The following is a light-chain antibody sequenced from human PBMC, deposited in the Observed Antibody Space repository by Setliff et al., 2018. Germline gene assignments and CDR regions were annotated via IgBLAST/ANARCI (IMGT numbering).Light chain of an antibody. CDR2: EIS. CDR1: SSDVGGYNY. Sequence: QSVLTQPPSASGSPGQSDTISCTGTSSDVGGYNYVSWYQQHPGKDPKLMSYEISKLPSGVPERFAGSQSGNTASLTVSGLQAEDEADYYCSSYAGSNNFPSVFGTGTKVTV. J-gene: IGLJ1*01. V-gene: IGLV2-8*01. CDR3: SSYAGSNNFPSV.